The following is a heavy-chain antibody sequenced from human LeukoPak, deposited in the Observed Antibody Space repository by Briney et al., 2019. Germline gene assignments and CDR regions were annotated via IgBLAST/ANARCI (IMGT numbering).Heavy chain of an antibody. D-gene: IGHD6-19*01. J-gene: IGHJ4*02. V-gene: IGHV3-23*01. CDR3: VKGPRPDITVAHTVEN. CDR2: ISSSGGST. CDR1: GFTFSDYY. Sequence: GGSLRLSCAASGFTFSDYYMTWVRQAPGKGLEGVAGISSSGGSTYYADSVKGRFIISRDNSKNSLYLQMNTVRAEDTAVYYCVKGPRPDITVAHTVENWGQGTLVTASS.